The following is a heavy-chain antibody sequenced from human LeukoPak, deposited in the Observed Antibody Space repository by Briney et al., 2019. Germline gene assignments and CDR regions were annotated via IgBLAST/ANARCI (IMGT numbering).Heavy chain of an antibody. Sequence: ASVKVSCKASGYTFTSYGISWVRQAPGQGLEWMGWISAYNGNTNYAQKLQGRVTMTTDTSTSTAYMELSSLRSEDTAVYYCATGFIYYDSIPGYYMDVWGKGTTVTISS. D-gene: IGHD3-22*01. J-gene: IGHJ6*03. CDR2: ISAYNGNT. CDR3: ATGFIYYDSIPGYYMDV. CDR1: GYTFTSYG. V-gene: IGHV1-18*01.